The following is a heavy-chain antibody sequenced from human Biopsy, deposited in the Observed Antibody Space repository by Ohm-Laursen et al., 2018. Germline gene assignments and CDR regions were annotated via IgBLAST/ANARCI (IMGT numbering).Heavy chain of an antibody. CDR1: GGSTNDYF. J-gene: IGHJ2*01. CDR3: ARTPGKAVAGRFLDL. Sequence: SVTLSLTCSVSGGSTNDYFWSWIRQPAGETLEWIGRIYSSGGSSYNPSLKSRISMSMDTSNNQFSLTLTSVTAADTAVYYCARTPGKAVAGRFLDLWGRGTLFTVSS. D-gene: IGHD6-19*01. V-gene: IGHV4-4*07. CDR2: IYSSGGS.